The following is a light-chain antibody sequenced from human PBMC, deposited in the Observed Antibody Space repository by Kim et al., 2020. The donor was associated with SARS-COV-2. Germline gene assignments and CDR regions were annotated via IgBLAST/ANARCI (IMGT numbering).Light chain of an antibody. V-gene: IGLV2-23*02. Sequence: QSALTQPASVSGSPGQSITISCTGTSSDVGKAPKLMIYEVSKWPSGVSNRFSGSKSGNTASLTISGLQGEDEADYYCCSYGGSRTLVFGGGTKVTVL. CDR1: SSDVG. J-gene: IGLJ3*02. CDR2: EVS. CDR3: CSYGGSRTLV.